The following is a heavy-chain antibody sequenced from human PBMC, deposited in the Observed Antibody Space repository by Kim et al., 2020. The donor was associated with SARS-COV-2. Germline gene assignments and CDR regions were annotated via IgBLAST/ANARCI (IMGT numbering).Heavy chain of an antibody. D-gene: IGHD2-2*01. Sequence: ASVKVSCKASGYSIDSDGISWVRQAPGQGLEWMGWISADNGYVKYAQHLQGRVSMTRDTSTGTVYMELRSLRSDDTAVYYCARLQGYCDSNSWSYCAMDVWGQGTPVTVSS. V-gene: IGHV1-18*01. J-gene: IGHJ6*02. CDR2: ISADNGYV. CDR3: ARLQGYCDSNSWSYCAMDV. CDR1: GYSIDSDG.